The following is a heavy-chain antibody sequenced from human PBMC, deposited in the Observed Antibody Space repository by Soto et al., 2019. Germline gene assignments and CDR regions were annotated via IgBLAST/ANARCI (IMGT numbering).Heavy chain of an antibody. CDR3: ARDLVGATSYYYYGMDV. D-gene: IGHD1-26*01. J-gene: IGHJ6*02. CDR1: GFTFSSYG. V-gene: IGHV3-33*01. CDR2: IWYDGSNK. Sequence: QVQLVESGGGVVQPGRSLRLSCAASGFTFSSYGMHWVRQAPGKGPEWVAVIWYDGSNKYYADSVKGRFTISRDNSKNTLYLQMNSLRAEDTAVYYCARDLVGATSYYYYGMDVWGQGTTVTVSS.